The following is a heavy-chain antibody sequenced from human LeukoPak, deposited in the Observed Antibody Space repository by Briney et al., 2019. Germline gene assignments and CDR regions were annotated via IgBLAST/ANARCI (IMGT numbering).Heavy chain of an antibody. Sequence: KSGESLKISCKGSGYSFASYWIGWVRQMPGKGLEWMGIIYPGDSDTRYSPSFQGQVTISADKSITTAYLHWSSLKASDTAMYYCARNYYDSSATGDAFDIWGQGTMVTVSS. V-gene: IGHV5-51*01. CDR1: GYSFASYW. CDR2: IYPGDSDT. J-gene: IGHJ3*02. CDR3: ARNYYDSSATGDAFDI. D-gene: IGHD3-22*01.